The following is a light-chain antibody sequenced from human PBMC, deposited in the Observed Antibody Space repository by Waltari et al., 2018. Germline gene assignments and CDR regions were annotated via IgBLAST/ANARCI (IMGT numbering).Light chain of an antibody. Sequence: EIVLTQSPGTLSLSPGERATLSCRASQTIRTTYLAWYQQKPGQAPTLLIHGASSMATGIPDRFSGSGSGTDFSLTISSLEPEDFAVYYCQQYDISPLTFGGGTKVEIK. CDR2: GAS. CDR3: QQYDISPLT. J-gene: IGKJ4*01. V-gene: IGKV3-20*01. CDR1: QTIRTTY.